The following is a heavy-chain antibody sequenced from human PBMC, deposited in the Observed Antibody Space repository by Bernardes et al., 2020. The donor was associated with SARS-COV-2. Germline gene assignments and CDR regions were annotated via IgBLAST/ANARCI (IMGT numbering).Heavy chain of an antibody. CDR3: ARGGYCSSTSCAAGTGWFDP. Sequence: ASVKVSCKASGYTLTSYVIIWVRQAPGQGLEWMGWISAYNGSTNYAQKLQGRVTMTTDTSTSTAYMELRSLRSDDTAVYYCARGGYCSSTSCAAGTGWFDPWGQGTLVTVSS. V-gene: IGHV1-18*01. CDR1: GYTLTSYV. CDR2: ISAYNGST. D-gene: IGHD2-2*01. J-gene: IGHJ5*02.